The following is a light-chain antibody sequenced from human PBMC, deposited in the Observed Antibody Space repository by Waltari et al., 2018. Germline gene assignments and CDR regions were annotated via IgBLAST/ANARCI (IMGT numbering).Light chain of an antibody. CDR1: QSVGRS. V-gene: IGKV3-11*01. Sequence: EIVLTQSPATLSLSPGESATLSCRASQSVGRSLAWYQQKPGQAPRLVLYAASNRATGIPDRFSGGNSGTDFSLTISSLEAEDFAVYYCQQRSIWPWTFGLGTKVEVK. CDR3: QQRSIWPWT. CDR2: AAS. J-gene: IGKJ1*01.